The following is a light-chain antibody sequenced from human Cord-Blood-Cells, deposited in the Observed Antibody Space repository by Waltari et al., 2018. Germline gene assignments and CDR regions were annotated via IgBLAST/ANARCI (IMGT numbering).Light chain of an antibody. CDR1: SSDVGGYNY. J-gene: IGLJ3*02. CDR2: DVS. Sequence: QSALTQPRSVSGSPGQSVTISCTGTSSDVGGYNYVSSYHQHPGKAPKLMIYDVSKRPSGVPDRFSGSKSGNTASLTISGLQAEDEADYYCCSYAGSYTWVFGGGTKLTVL. CDR3: CSYAGSYTWV. V-gene: IGLV2-11*01.